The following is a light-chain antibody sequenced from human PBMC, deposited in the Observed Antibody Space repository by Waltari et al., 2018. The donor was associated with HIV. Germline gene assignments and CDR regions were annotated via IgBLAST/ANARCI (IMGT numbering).Light chain of an antibody. Sequence: QSALTQPASVSGSPGQSHTIPCTGTSSAVGDYIFVPWYQQHPGRAPKLIIYEVIRRPSGVSNRFSGSKSGNTASLTISGLQAEDEADYSCGSYTNTTTSVVFGGGTKLTVL. V-gene: IGLV2-14*01. CDR1: SSAVGDYIF. CDR2: EVI. J-gene: IGLJ2*01. CDR3: GSYTNTTTSVV.